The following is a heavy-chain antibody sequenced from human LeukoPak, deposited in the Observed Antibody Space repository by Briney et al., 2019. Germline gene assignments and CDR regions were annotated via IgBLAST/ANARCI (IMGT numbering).Heavy chain of an antibody. Sequence: NSSETLSLTCTVSGGSISSYYWSWIRQPPGKGLEWIGYIYYSGSTNYNPSLKSRVTMSVDTSKNQFSLKLSSVTAADTAVYYCARTFSYGASWYFDLWGRGTLVTVSS. V-gene: IGHV4-59*12. CDR3: ARTFSYGASWYFDL. CDR2: IYYSGST. CDR1: GGSISSYY. J-gene: IGHJ2*01. D-gene: IGHD4-17*01.